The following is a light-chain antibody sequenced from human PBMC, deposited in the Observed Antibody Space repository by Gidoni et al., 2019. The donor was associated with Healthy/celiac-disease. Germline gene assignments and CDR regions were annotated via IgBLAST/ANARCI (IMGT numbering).Light chain of an antibody. J-gene: IGKJ4*01. V-gene: IGKV3-15*01. Sequence: EIVKTQSPATLSVSQGERATLSCRASQSVSSNLAWYQQKPGQAPRLLISGASTRATGIPARFSGSGSGTEFTLTISSLQSEDFAVYYCQQYNNWPPLTFGGGTKVEIK. CDR1: QSVSSN. CDR3: QQYNNWPPLT. CDR2: GAS.